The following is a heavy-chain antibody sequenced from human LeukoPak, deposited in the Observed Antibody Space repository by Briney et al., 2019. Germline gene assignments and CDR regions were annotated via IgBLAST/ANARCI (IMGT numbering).Heavy chain of an antibody. V-gene: IGHV7-4-1*02. J-gene: IGHJ5*02. Sequence: ASVKVSCKASGYTFTSYAMNWVRQAPGQGLEWMGWINTNTGNPTYAQGFTGRFVFSLDTSVSTAYLQISGLKAEDTAVYYCARGPPLTVLTTFGWFDPWGQGTLVTVSS. CDR1: GYTFTSYA. CDR3: ARGPPLTVLTTFGWFDP. D-gene: IGHD2/OR15-2a*01. CDR2: INTNTGNP.